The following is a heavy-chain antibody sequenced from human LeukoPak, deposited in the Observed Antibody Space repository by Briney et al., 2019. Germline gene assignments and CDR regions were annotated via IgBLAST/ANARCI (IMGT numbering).Heavy chain of an antibody. D-gene: IGHD3-3*01. CDR2: ISYDGSNK. CDR3: VKDGEWTFDV. CDR1: GFTFSSYG. V-gene: IGHV3-30*18. J-gene: IGHJ3*01. Sequence: PGRSLRLSCAASGFTFSSYGMHWVRQAPGKGLEWVAVISYDGSNKYYADSVKGRFTISRDNSKNTLYLQMNSLRAEDTAVYYCVKDGEWTFDVWGQGTMVTVSS.